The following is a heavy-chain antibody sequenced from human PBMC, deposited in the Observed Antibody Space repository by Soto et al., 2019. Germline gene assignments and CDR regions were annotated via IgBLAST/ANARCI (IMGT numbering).Heavy chain of an antibody. V-gene: IGHV3-66*01. J-gene: IGHJ4*02. Sequence: GGSLRLSCAASGFIVNSNYMSWVRQAPGKGLEWVSTIYSGGSIYYADSVQGRFTVSRDNSKNTLYLQMSSLRAEDTAMYHCATTLYGSGTYYSSYPPLFWAQGTLVTVSS. CDR1: GFIVNSNY. D-gene: IGHD3-10*01. CDR2: IYSGGSI. CDR3: ATTLYGSGTYYSSYPPLF.